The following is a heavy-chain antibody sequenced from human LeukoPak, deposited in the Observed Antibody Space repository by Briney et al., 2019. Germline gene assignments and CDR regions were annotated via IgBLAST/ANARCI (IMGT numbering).Heavy chain of an antibody. CDR2: IYHSGSIYHSGST. D-gene: IGHD2-2*01. Sequence: NPSETLSLTCTVSGGSISSSSYYWGWIRQPPGKGLEWIGSIYHSGSIYHSGSTYYNPSLKSRVTISVDTSKNQFSLKLSSVTAADTAVYYCARNQTDVRVVAGAMPGSRAFDIWGQGTMVTVSS. CDR3: ARNQTDVRVVAGAMPGSRAFDI. V-gene: IGHV4-39*07. CDR1: GGSISSSSYY. J-gene: IGHJ3*02.